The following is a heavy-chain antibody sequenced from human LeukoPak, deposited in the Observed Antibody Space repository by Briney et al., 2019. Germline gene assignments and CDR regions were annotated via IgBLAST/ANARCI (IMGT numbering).Heavy chain of an antibody. CDR2: INHSGST. CDR1: GGSFSNYY. V-gene: IGHV4-34*01. J-gene: IGHJ6*02. Sequence: SETLSLTCAVYGGSFSNYYWSWIRQPPGKGLEWIGEINHSGSTNYNPSLKSRVTISVDTSKKQFSLKLSSVTAADTAVYYCARTVYYYGMDVWGQGTTVTVSS. CDR3: ARTVYYYGMDV. D-gene: IGHD4-17*01.